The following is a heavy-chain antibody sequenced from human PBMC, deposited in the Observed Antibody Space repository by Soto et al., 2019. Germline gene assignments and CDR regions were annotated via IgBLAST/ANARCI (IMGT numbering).Heavy chain of an antibody. CDR3: AKSMFGINPDSFDM. CDR1: GHSFTNSW. D-gene: IGHD3-10*02. CDR2: VYPGDSET. J-gene: IGHJ3*02. V-gene: IGHV5-51*01. Sequence: PGGSLKISCKGSGHSFTNSWIGWVRQMPGKGLEWMGIVYPGDSETRYSPSFQGQVTISADKSISTAYLQWSSLKASDTAMYYCAKSMFGINPDSFDMWVQGTTVTVTS.